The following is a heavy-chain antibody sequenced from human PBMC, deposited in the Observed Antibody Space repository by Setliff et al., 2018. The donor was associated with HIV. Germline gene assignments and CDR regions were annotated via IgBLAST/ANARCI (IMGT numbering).Heavy chain of an antibody. CDR1: GSMFNSYW. CDR3: ATSRALSQFG. J-gene: IGHJ1*01. Sequence: PGESLKISCKASGSMFNSYWFSWVRQMPGKGLEWMGRIDPSDSYTDYSPSFKGHVTLSADRSISTAYLQWSSLKASDTAMYYCATSRALSQFGWGLGTLVTVSS. CDR2: IDPSDSYT. V-gene: IGHV5-10-1*01. D-gene: IGHD3-10*01.